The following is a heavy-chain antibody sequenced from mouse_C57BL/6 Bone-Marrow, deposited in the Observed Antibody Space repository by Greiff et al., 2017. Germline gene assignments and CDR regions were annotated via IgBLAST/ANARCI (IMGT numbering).Heavy chain of an antibody. J-gene: IGHJ3*01. CDR3: ARSYDGYGAWFAY. CDR2: IHPNSGST. V-gene: IGHV1-64*01. D-gene: IGHD2-3*01. Sequence: QVQLQQPGAELAKPGASVKLSCKASDYTFTSYWMHWVKQRPGQGLEWIGMIHPNSGSTNYNEKFKSKATLTVDKSSSTAYMQLSSLTSEDSAVFYCARSYDGYGAWFAYGGQGTLVTVSA. CDR1: DYTFTSYW.